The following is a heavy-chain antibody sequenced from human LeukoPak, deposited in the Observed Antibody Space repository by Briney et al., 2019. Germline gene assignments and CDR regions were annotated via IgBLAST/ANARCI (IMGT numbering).Heavy chain of an antibody. J-gene: IGHJ5*01. D-gene: IGHD6-19*01. Sequence: ASVKVSCKASGYTFTDYYMHWVRLAPGQGLEWMGWINLDGAHTNYAQKFQGRVTMTRDTSISTDYMELSSLRSDDTAVYYCARDGAVPGSHNWFDSWGQGTLVTVSS. V-gene: IGHV1-2*02. CDR1: GYTFTDYY. CDR3: ARDGAVPGSHNWFDS. CDR2: INLDGAHT.